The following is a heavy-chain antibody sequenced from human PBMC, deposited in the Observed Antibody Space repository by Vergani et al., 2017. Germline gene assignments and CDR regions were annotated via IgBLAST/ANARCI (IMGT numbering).Heavy chain of an antibody. CDR2: IWYDGSNK. V-gene: IGHV3-33*08. D-gene: IGHD6-6*01. Sequence: QVQLVESGGGVVQPGRSLRLSCAASGFTFSSYAMHWVRQAPGKGLEWVAVIWYDGSNKYYADSVKGRFTISRDNSKNTLYLQMNSLRAEDTAVYYCARDLEESSSPSYYFDYWGQGTLVTVSS. CDR3: ARDLEESSSPSYYFDY. CDR1: GFTFSSYA. J-gene: IGHJ4*02.